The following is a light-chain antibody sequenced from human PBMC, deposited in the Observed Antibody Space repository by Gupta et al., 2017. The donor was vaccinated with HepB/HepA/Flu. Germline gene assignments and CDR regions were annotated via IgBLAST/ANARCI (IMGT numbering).Light chain of an antibody. V-gene: IGLV2-14*01. Sequence: QSALTQPASVSRSPGQSITISCTATTNDVGGYNYVSWYQQHPGKAPKLLIYDVSNQPSGVSNRFSGSKSGNTASLTISGLQAEDEADYYCSSFTYTTTLVVFGGGTKVTVL. CDR2: DVS. J-gene: IGLJ2*01. CDR1: TNDVGGYNY. CDR3: SSFTYTTTLVV.